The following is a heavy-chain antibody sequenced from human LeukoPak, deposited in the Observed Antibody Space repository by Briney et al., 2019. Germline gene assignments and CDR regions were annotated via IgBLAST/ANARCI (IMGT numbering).Heavy chain of an antibody. V-gene: IGHV1-69*05. CDR3: AREAGGAFSNYFDF. CDR1: GGTFSSYA. D-gene: IGHD1-26*01. Sequence: SVKVSCKASGGTFSSYAISWVRQAPGQGLEWMGGIIPIFGTANYAQRFQGRVSINTDESTGTAYMELSSLTSDDTAIYYCAREAGGAFSNYFDFWGQGTLVTVSS. J-gene: IGHJ4*02. CDR2: IIPIFGTA.